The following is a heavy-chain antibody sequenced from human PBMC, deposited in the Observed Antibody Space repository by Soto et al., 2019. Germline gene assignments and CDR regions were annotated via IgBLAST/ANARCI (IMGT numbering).Heavy chain of an antibody. V-gene: IGHV4-39*02. J-gene: IGHJ5*02. Sequence: SETLSLTCTVSGGSISSSSYYWGWIRQPPGKGLEWIGSIYYSGSTYYNPSLKSRVSISVDMSTNHFSLKLSSVTAADTAVYYCARRRVATAWFDPWGQGALVTVSS. D-gene: IGHD5-12*01. CDR2: IYYSGST. CDR1: GGSISSSSYY. CDR3: ARRRVATAWFDP.